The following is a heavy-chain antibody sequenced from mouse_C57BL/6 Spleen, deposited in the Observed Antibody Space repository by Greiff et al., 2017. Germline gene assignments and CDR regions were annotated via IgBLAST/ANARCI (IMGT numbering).Heavy chain of an antibody. CDR1: GFNIKDYY. Sequence: EVKVEESGAELVRPGASVKLSCTASGFNIKDYYMHWVKQRPEQGLEWIGRIDPEAGDTAYAPKFQGKATMTADTSSNTAYLQLSSLTSEDTAVYYCTTGYAWFAYWGQGTLVTVSA. J-gene: IGHJ3*01. CDR3: TTGYAWFAY. CDR2: IDPEAGDT. V-gene: IGHV14-1*01. D-gene: IGHD2-2*01.